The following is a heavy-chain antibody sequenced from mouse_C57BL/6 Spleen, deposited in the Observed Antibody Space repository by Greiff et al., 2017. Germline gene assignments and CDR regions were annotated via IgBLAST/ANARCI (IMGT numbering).Heavy chain of an antibody. V-gene: IGHV1-5*01. CDR3: TREREWLLPLFGD. CDR1: GYTFTSYW. CDR2: IYPGNSDT. D-gene: IGHD2-3*01. J-gene: IGHJ2*01. Sequence: EVKLQESGTVLARPGASVKMSCKTSGYTFTSYWMHWVKQRPGQGLEWIGAIYPGNSDTSYTQKFKGKAKMTAVTSASTAYMELISLTNEDSAVYYVTREREWLLPLFGDWGQGTTLTVSS.